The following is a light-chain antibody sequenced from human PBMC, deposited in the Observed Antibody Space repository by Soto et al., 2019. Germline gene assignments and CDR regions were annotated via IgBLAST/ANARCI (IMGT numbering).Light chain of an antibody. CDR3: CSYAGSFTVV. CDR1: SSDVGGYNY. V-gene: IGLV2-11*01. Sequence: QSALTQPRSVSGSPGQSVTTSCAGTSSDVGGYNYVSWYQQHPGKAPKFIIYDVSKRPSGVPDRFSGSKSGNTASLTISGLQAEDEADYYCCSYAGSFTVVFGGGTKLTVL. CDR2: DVS. J-gene: IGLJ2*01.